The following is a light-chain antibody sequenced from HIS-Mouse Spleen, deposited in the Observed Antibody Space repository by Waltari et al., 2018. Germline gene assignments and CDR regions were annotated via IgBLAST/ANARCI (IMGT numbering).Light chain of an antibody. V-gene: IGKV1-5*03. CDR2: KAS. J-gene: IGKJ4*01. CDR3: QQYNSYLT. Sequence: DIQMTQSPSTLSASVGDRVTITCRASQSISSWLAWYQQKPGKAPKLLLYKASSLESGVPSRFSGSGSGTEFTLTISSLQPDDFATYYCQQYNSYLTFGGGTKVEIK. CDR1: QSISSW.